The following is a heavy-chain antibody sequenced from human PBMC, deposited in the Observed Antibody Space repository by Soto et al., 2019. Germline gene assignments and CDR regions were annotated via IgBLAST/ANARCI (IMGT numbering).Heavy chain of an antibody. V-gene: IGHV3-30*18. CDR2: ISYDGSNK. CDR3: AKEQYGSGSYSFVSRPTAFDI. Sequence: GGSLRLSCAASGFTFSSYGMHWVRQAPGKGLEWVAVISYDGSNKYYADSVKGRFTISRDNSKNTLYLQMNSLRAEDTAVYYCAKEQYGSGSYSFVSRPTAFDIWGQGTMVTVSS. J-gene: IGHJ3*02. CDR1: GFTFSSYG. D-gene: IGHD3-10*01.